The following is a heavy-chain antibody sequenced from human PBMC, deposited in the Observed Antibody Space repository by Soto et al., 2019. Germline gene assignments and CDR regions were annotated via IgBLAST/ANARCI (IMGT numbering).Heavy chain of an antibody. V-gene: IGHV4-59*11. CDR1: GGSISSHC. CDR3: ARYGSGSSVWFDP. Sequence: SETLCLTCTFSGGSISSHCCSLIRQPPGKGLEWIGYIYYSGSTNYNPSLKSRVTISVDTSKNQFSLKLSSVTAADTAVYYCARYGSGSSVWFDPWAREPWSPSPQ. CDR2: IYYSGST. D-gene: IGHD3-10*01. J-gene: IGHJ5*02.